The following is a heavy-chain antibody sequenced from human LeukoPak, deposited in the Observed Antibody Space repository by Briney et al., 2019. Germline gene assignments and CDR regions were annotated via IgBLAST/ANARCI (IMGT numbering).Heavy chain of an antibody. Sequence: GGSLRLSCAASGFTFSSFAMSWVRQAPGKGLEWVSTISGGGDSTDYADSVKGRFTISRDDSKNTLFLQVNSLRAEDTAVYYCAKGIYSSGWSYFDYWGHGTLVTVSS. D-gene: IGHD6-19*01. CDR2: ISGGGDST. V-gene: IGHV3-23*01. J-gene: IGHJ4*01. CDR1: GFTFSSFA. CDR3: AKGIYSSGWSYFDY.